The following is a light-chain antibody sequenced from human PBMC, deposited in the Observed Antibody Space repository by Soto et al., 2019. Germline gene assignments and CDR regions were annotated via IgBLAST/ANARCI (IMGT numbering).Light chain of an antibody. J-gene: IGKJ1*01. Sequence: EIVLTQSPGTLSLSPGERATLSCRASQSVSSSYLAWYQQKPGQAPRLLIYGASSRATGIPDRFSGSGSGTDFTLTISRLEPEDSVVYYCQQYGSSPWTFGQGTKVEIK. V-gene: IGKV3-20*01. CDR3: QQYGSSPWT. CDR2: GAS. CDR1: QSVSSSY.